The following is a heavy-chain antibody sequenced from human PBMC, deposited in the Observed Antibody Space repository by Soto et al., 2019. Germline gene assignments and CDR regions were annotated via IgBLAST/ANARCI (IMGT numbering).Heavy chain of an antibody. Sequence: GGSLRLSCAASGFTFSGYPMHWVRQPPGKGLEWVAVISFDGNIKYYTGSVKGRFTISRDNSKNTLHLQVNSLRTEDTALYYCARAPGHSVHSSGWQIDYWGQGTLVTVSS. J-gene: IGHJ4*02. CDR1: GFTFSGYP. CDR3: ARAPGHSVHSSGWQIDY. CDR2: ISFDGNIK. V-gene: IGHV3-30-3*01. D-gene: IGHD6-19*01.